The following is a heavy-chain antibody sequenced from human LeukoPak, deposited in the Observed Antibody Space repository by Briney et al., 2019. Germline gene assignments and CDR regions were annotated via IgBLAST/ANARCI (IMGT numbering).Heavy chain of an antibody. Sequence: GGSLRLSCAASGFTFSSYSMNWVRQAPGKGLEWFSSITTSSSYIYYADSVKGRFTISRDNAENSLYLQMNSLRAEDTAVYYCARRHSSGWSFDYWGLGTLVTVSS. CDR1: GFTFSSYS. D-gene: IGHD6-19*01. J-gene: IGHJ4*02. CDR2: ITTSSSYI. CDR3: ARRHSSGWSFDY. V-gene: IGHV3-21*01.